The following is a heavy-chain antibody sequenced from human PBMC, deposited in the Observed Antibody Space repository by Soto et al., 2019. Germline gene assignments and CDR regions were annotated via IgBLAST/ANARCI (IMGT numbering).Heavy chain of an antibody. D-gene: IGHD6-19*01. V-gene: IGHV1-69*06. CDR2: IIPIFGTA. Sequence: GASVKVSCKASGGNFSSYAISWVRQAPGQGLEWLGGIIPIFGTANYAQKFQGRVTITADKSTSTAYVELSSLRSEDTAVYYCARDQGGSGWFDPWGQGTVVTVSS. J-gene: IGHJ5*02. CDR1: GGNFSSYA. CDR3: ARDQGGSGWFDP.